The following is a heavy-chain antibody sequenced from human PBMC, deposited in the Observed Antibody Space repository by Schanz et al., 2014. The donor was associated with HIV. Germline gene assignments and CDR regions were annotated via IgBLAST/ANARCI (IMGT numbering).Heavy chain of an antibody. J-gene: IGHJ6*02. CDR3: ARDTNFVLDV. Sequence: QVQLVQSGAEVKKPGASVKVSCKASGYTFSSYGISWVRQAPGQGLEWMGWINPNSGGTNYAQKFQGRVTISRDTSISTAYMEVSRLRSDDTAVYYCARDTNFVLDVWGQGTTVTVSS. CDR2: INPNSGGT. CDR1: GYTFSSYG. V-gene: IGHV1-2*02. D-gene: IGHD2-8*01.